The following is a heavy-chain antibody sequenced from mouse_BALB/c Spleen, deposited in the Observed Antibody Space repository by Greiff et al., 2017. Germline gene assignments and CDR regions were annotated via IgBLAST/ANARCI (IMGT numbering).Heavy chain of an antibody. CDR1: GFTFSSYT. D-gene: IGHD4-1*01. V-gene: IGHV5-12-2*01. Sequence: EVQLVESGGGLVQPGGSLKLSCAASGFTFSSYTMSWVRQTPEKRLEWVAYISNGGGSTYYPDTVKGRFTISRDNAKNTLYLQMSSLKSEDTAMYYCARHGTYYYFDYWGQGTTLTVSA. J-gene: IGHJ2*01. CDR3: ARHGTYYYFDY. CDR2: ISNGGGST.